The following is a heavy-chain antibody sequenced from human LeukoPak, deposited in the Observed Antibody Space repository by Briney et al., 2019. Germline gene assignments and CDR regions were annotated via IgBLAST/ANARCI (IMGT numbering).Heavy chain of an antibody. Sequence: QPGGSLRLSCAASGFAVSNNYMTWVRQAPGKGLEWVSVTYKDGSTYYADSVKGRFTISRDNSKNTVYLQMNSLRAEDTAVYYCARGYCSGRSCYMWYSDYWGQGTLVTVSS. D-gene: IGHD2-15*01. CDR1: GFAVSNNY. CDR3: ARGYCSGRSCYMWYSDY. J-gene: IGHJ4*02. CDR2: TYKDGST. V-gene: IGHV3-53*01.